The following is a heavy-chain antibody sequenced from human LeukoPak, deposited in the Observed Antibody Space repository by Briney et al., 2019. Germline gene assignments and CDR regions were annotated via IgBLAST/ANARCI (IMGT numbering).Heavy chain of an antibody. D-gene: IGHD5-24*01. CDR1: GYSFTSYW. V-gene: IGHV5-51*01. CDR2: IYPGDSDT. CDR3: ARHPRDGYINWYFDL. Sequence: GESLKISCKGSGYSFTSYWIGWVRQMPGKGLEWMGIIYPGDSDTRYSLSFQGQVTISADKSISTAYLQWSSLKASDTAMYYCARHPRDGYINWYFDLWGRGTLVTVSS. J-gene: IGHJ2*01.